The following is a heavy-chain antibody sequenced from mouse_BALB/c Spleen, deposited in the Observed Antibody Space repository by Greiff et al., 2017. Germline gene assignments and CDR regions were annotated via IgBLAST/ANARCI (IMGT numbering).Heavy chain of an antibody. J-gene: IGHJ3*01. CDR3: TRGAGYYRKGGFAY. CDR2: IDPETGGT. CDR1: GYTFTDYE. Sequence: QVQLQQSGAELVRPGASVTLSCKASGYTFTDYEMHWVKQTPVHGLEWIGAIDPETGGTAYNQKFKGKATLTADKSSSTAYMELRSLTSEDSAVYYCTRGAGYYRKGGFAYWGQGTLVTVSA. D-gene: IGHD3-1*01. V-gene: IGHV1-15*01.